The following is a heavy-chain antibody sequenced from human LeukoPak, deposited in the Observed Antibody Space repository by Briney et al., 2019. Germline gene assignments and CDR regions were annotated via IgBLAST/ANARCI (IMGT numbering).Heavy chain of an antibody. D-gene: IGHD3-10*01. J-gene: IGHJ3*02. V-gene: IGHV1-2*02. CDR3: ASGLLWFGEFPAVDAFDI. CDR2: INPNSGGT. Sequence: GASVKVSCKASGYTFSNYYMHWVRQAPGQGLEWMGWINPNSGGTNYAQKFQGRVTMTRDTSISTAYMELSRLRSDDTAVYYCASGLLWFGEFPAVDAFDIWGQGTMVTVSS. CDR1: GYTFSNYY.